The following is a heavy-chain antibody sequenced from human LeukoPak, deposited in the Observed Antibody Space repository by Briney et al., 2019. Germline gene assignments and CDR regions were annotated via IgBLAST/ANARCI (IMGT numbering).Heavy chain of an antibody. Sequence: GGSLRLSCAASGFTFSSYWMSWVRQAPGKGLEWVADIKQDGSEKYYVDSVKGRFTISRDNAKNSLYLQMNSLRAEDTAVYYCARRKEMSTIFGVVIPEGRYYYYMDVWGKGTTVTVSS. CDR1: GFTFSSYW. V-gene: IGHV3-7*01. J-gene: IGHJ6*03. CDR2: IKQDGSEK. D-gene: IGHD3-3*01. CDR3: ARRKEMSTIFGVVIPEGRYYYYMDV.